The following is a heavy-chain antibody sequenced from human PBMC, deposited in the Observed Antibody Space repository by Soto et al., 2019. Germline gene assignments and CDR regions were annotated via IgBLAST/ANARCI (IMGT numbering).Heavy chain of an antibody. CDR2: IYHSGNT. Sequence: QVQLQESGPGLVKPSGTLSLTCAVSGGSISSSNWWSWVRQSPGKGLEWIGEIYHSGNTNYNPSLKRRVTISVDKSKNQFSLKLSSVTAADTAVYYCARLDFGTVTSSPWGQGTLVTVSS. CDR1: GGSISSSNW. V-gene: IGHV4-4*02. CDR3: ARLDFGTVTSSP. J-gene: IGHJ5*02. D-gene: IGHD4-17*01.